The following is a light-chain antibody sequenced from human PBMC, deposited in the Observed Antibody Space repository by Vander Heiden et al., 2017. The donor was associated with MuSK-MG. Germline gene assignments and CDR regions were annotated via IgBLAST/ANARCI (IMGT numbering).Light chain of an antibody. J-gene: IGLJ3*02. Sequence: QSALTQPRSVSGSPGQSVTNSCTGTSSYVGGYTYVSWYQPHPGKAPKLMIYGVSKRPSGVPDRFSGSKSGTSASPTISGRQAEDEADYYCCSYAGTETWVFGGGTKLTVL. CDR3: CSYAGTETWV. CDR1: SSYVGGYTY. CDR2: GVS. V-gene: IGLV2-11*01.